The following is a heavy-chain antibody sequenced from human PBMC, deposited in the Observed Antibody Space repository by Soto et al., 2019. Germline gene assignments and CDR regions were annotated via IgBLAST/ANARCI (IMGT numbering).Heavy chain of an antibody. CDR1: GFTFSSYA. J-gene: IGHJ6*02. D-gene: IGHD3-22*01. CDR3: VNLGDGDDSSGYYLRSYYYYYYGMDV. V-gene: IGHV3-64D*08. Sequence: GGSLRLSCSASGFTFSSYAMHWVRQAPGKGLEYVSAISSNGGSTYYADSVKGRFTISRDNSKNTLYLQMSSLRAEDTAVYYCVNLGDGDDSSGYYLRSYYYYYYGMDVWGQGTTVTVSS. CDR2: ISSNGGST.